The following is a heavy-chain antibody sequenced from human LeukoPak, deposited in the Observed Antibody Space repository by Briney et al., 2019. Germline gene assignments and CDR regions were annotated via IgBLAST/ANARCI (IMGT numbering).Heavy chain of an antibody. J-gene: IGHJ4*02. CDR2: VHPDSGDT. D-gene: IGHD3-22*01. CDR1: GNTFSGYY. Sequence: GASVKVSCKSSGNTFSGYYMHWVRQVPGQGLEWMGWVHPDSGDTNYAQKFQGRVTMTRDTSISTAYMELSRLRSDDTAVYYCATFIGYYYDSSGYLFDYWGQGTLVTVSS. V-gene: IGHV1-2*02. CDR3: ATFIGYYYDSSGYLFDY.